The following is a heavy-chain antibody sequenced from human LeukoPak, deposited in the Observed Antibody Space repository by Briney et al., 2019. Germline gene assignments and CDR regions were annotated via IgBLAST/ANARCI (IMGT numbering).Heavy chain of an antibody. D-gene: IGHD2-15*01. Sequence: PGGSLRLSCAASGFTFSSYGMHWVRQAPGKGLEWVAVISYDGSNKYYADSVKGRFTISRDNSKNTLYLQMNSLRAEDTAVYYCARHEVVLCAFDIWGQGTMVTVSS. V-gene: IGHV3-30*03. CDR3: ARHEVVLCAFDI. CDR2: ISYDGSNK. CDR1: GFTFSSYG. J-gene: IGHJ3*02.